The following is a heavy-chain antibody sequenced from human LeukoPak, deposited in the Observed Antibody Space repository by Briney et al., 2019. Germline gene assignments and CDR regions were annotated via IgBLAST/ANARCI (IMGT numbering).Heavy chain of an antibody. CDR1: GYSFTSYW. CDR2: IYPGDSDT. J-gene: IGHJ4*02. Sequence: GESLKISCKGSGYSFTSYWIGWVRQMPGKGLAWMGMIYPGDSDTRYSPSFQGQVTISADKSISTAYLQWRSLKASDTAMYYCARRNYYDTSGFDYWGQGTLVTVSS. V-gene: IGHV5-51*01. D-gene: IGHD3-22*01. CDR3: ARRNYYDTSGFDY.